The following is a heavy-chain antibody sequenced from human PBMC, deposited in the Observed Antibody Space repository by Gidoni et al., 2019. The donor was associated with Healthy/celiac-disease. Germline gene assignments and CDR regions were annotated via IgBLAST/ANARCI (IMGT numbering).Heavy chain of an antibody. V-gene: IGHV2-70*15. CDR3: ARHPPSSAYGAFDY. Sequence: QVTLRESGPALVKPTQTLTLTCTFSGFSLSTSGMCVSWIRQPPGKALEWLARIDWDDDKYYSTSLKTRLTISKDTSKNQVVLTMTNMDPVDTATYYCARHPPSSAYGAFDYWGQGTLVTVSS. CDR1: GFSLSTSGMC. D-gene: IGHD5-12*01. CDR2: IDWDDDK. J-gene: IGHJ4*02.